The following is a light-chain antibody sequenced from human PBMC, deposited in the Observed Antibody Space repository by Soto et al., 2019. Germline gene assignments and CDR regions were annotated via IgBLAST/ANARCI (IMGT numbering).Light chain of an antibody. V-gene: IGLV1-40*01. Sequence: QSALTQPPSVSGAPGQRVTISCTGSSSNIGAGYDVHWYQQLPGTAPKLLIFGHNNRPSGVPDRFSGSKSGTSASLAITGLQAEDEADYYCQSYDTSLSGYVFGTGTKLTVL. CDR3: QSYDTSLSGYV. CDR2: GHN. J-gene: IGLJ1*01. CDR1: SSNIGAGYD.